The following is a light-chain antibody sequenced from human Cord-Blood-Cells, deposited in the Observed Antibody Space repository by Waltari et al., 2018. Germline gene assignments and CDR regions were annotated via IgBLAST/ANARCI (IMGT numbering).Light chain of an antibody. J-gene: IGLJ3*02. CDR2: DVS. V-gene: IGLV2-14*03. CDR1: SSDAGGYHY. Sequence: QSALTQPASVSGSPGQSITISCPGTSSDAGGYHYVSWYQQHPGKAPKLMIYDVSNRPSGVSNRFSGSKSGNTASLTISGLQAEDEADYYCSSYTSSSTLVFGGGTKLTVL. CDR3: SSYTSSSTLV.